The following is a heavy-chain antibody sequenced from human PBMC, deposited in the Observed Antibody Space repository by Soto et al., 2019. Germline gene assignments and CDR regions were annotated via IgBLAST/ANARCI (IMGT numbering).Heavy chain of an antibody. V-gene: IGHV3-23*01. J-gene: IGHJ4*02. CDR1: GFTFSSYA. CDR2: ISGSGGST. Sequence: PGGSLRLSCAASGFTFSSYAVSWVRQAPGKGLEWVSAISGSGGSTYYADSVKGRFTISRDNSKNTLYLQMNSLRAEDTAVYYCAKDRYSSGWYYDYWGQGTLVTVSS. CDR3: AKDRYSSGWYYDY. D-gene: IGHD6-19*01.